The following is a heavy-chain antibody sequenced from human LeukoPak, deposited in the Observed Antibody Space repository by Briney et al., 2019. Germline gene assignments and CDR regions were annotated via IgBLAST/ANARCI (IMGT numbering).Heavy chain of an antibody. D-gene: IGHD3-22*01. V-gene: IGHV3-11*01. CDR2: ISSSGSTI. CDR1: EFTFSDYY. Sequence: GGSLRLSCAASEFTFSDYYMSWIRQAPGKGLEWVSCISSSGSTIYYADSVKGRFTISRDNAKNSLYLQMNSLRAEDTAMYYCASDRSGYFAFDIWGQGTMVTVSS. CDR3: ASDRSGYFAFDI. J-gene: IGHJ3*02.